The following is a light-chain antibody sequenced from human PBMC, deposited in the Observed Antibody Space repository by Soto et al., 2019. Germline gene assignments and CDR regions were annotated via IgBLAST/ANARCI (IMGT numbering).Light chain of an antibody. V-gene: IGLV2-8*01. CDR1: SSDVGGYNY. J-gene: IGLJ2*01. CDR2: EVS. CDR3: SSFAGSNVV. Sequence: QSVLTQPPSASGSPGQSVTISCTGTSSDVGGYNYVSWYQQHPGKAPKLMIYEVSKRPSGVPDRFSGSKSGNTASLTVSGLQEEDESDYYCSSFAGSNVVFGGGIKVTVL.